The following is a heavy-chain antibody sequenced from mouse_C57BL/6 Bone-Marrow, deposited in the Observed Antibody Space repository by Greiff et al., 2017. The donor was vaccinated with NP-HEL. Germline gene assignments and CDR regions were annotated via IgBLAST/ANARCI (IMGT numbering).Heavy chain of an antibody. J-gene: IGHJ2*01. CDR3: AREYYGSSYSFYYFDY. CDR2: IYPRDGST. CDR1: GYTFTSYD. V-gene: IGHV1-85*01. Sequence: VQLQQSGLELVKPGASVKLSCKASGYTFTSYDINWVKQRPGQGLEWIGWIYPRDGSTKYNEKFKGKATLTVDTSSSTAYMELHSLTSEDSAVYFCAREYYGSSYSFYYFDYWGQGTTLTVSS. D-gene: IGHD1-1*01.